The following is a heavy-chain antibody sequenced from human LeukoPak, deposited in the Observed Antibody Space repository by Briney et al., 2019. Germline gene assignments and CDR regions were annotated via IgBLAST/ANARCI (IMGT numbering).Heavy chain of an antibody. CDR2: IYHSGST. CDR1: GGSISSGGYS. Sequence: SETLSLTCAVSGGSISSGGYSWSWIRQPPGKGLEWIGYIYHSGSTYYNPSLKSRVTISVDRSKNQFSLKLSSVTAADTAVYYCASSIVVVPATDYWGQGTLVTVSS. D-gene: IGHD2-2*01. CDR3: ASSIVVVPATDY. V-gene: IGHV4-30-2*01. J-gene: IGHJ4*02.